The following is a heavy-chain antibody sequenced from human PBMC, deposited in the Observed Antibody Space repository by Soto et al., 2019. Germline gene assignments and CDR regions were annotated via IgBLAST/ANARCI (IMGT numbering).Heavy chain of an antibody. CDR2: ISSNGGST. V-gene: IGHV3-64D*08. D-gene: IGHD6-13*01. Sequence: PGGSLRLSCAASGFTFSSYAMSWVRQAPGKGLEYVSAISSNGGSTYYADSVKGRFTISRDNSKNTLYLQMSSLRAEDTAVYYCVKDRHSSSAPDLDYWGQGTLVTVSS. CDR3: VKDRHSSSAPDLDY. CDR1: GFTFSSYA. J-gene: IGHJ4*02.